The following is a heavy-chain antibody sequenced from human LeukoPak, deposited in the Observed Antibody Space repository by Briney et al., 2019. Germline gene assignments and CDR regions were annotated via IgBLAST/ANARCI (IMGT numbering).Heavy chain of an antibody. CDR2: TNHDGSTT. CDR1: GFTFSSYW. D-gene: IGHD5-18*01. V-gene: IGHV3-74*01. Sequence: GGSLRLSCAASGFTFSSYWMHWVRQAPGEGLVWVSRTNHDGSTTAYADSVKGRFTISRDNSKNTLYLQMNSLRAEDTAVYYCAKPRLVDTAIYYWGQGTLVTVSS. J-gene: IGHJ4*02. CDR3: AKPRLVDTAIYY.